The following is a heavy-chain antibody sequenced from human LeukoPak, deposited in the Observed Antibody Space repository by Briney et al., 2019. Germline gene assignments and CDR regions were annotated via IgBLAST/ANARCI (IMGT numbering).Heavy chain of an antibody. CDR3: ARGRGSSWFPFDY. CDR2: INHSGST. CDR1: GGSISSYY. V-gene: IGHV4-34*01. D-gene: IGHD6-13*01. J-gene: IGHJ4*02. Sequence: PSETLSLTCTVSGGSISSYYWSWIRQPPGKGLEWIGEINHSGSTNYNPSLKSRVTISVDTSKNQFSLKLSSVTAADTAVYYCARGRGSSWFPFDYWGQGTLVTVSS.